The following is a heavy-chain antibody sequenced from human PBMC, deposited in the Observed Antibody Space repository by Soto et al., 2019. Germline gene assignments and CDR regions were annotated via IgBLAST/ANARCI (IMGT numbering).Heavy chain of an antibody. J-gene: IGHJ4*02. CDR2: LSSSSSYI. Sequence: EVQLVESGGGLVKPGGSLRLSCAASGFTFSSYSMNWVRQAPGKGLEWVASLSSSSSYIYYADSVKGRFTISRDNAKNSLYLQMNSLRAADTAVYYCARDQPGYSYGYGLGYWGQGTLVTVSS. V-gene: IGHV3-21*01. CDR3: ARDQPGYSYGYGLGY. D-gene: IGHD5-18*01. CDR1: GFTFSSYS.